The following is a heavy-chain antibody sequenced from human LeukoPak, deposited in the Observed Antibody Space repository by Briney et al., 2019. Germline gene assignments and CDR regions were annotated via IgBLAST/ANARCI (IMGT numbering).Heavy chain of an antibody. CDR3: ARDPIAAVRFDY. J-gene: IGHJ4*02. V-gene: IGHV3-33*01. D-gene: IGHD6-13*01. Sequence: GRSLRLSCAASGFTFASYGMHWVRQAPGKGLEWVAVIWYDGSNKYYADSVKGRFTISRDNSKNTLYLQMNSLRAEDTAVYYCARDPIAAVRFDYWGQGTLVTVSS. CDR2: IWYDGSNK. CDR1: GFTFASYG.